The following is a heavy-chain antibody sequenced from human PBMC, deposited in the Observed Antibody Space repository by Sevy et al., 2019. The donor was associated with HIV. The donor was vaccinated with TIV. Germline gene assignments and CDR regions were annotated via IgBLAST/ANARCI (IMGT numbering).Heavy chain of an antibody. J-gene: IGHJ6*02. D-gene: IGHD2-15*01. CDR2: ISYDGSNK. V-gene: IGHV3-30-3*01. Sequence: GGSLRLSCAASGFTFSSYAMHWVRQAPGKGLEWVAVISYDGSNKYYADSVKGRFTISRDNSKNTRYLQMNSLRAEDTAVYYCARVRCSGGSCYSPLGDYYYGMDVWGQGTTVTVSS. CDR1: GFTFSSYA. CDR3: ARVRCSGGSCYSPLGDYYYGMDV.